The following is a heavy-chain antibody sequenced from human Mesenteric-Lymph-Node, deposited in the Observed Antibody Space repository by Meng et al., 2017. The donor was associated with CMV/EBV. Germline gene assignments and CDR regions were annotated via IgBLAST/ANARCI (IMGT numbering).Heavy chain of an antibody. V-gene: IGHV1-2*02. CDR2: INPNSGDT. CDR3: VVPAATQYNWFDP. CDR1: GYTFTGYY. Sequence: ASVKVSCKASGYTFTGYYMHWVRQAPGQGLEWMGWINPNSGDTGYAQKFQGRVTMTRDTSISTAYMELTRLRSDDTAVYYCVVPAATQYNWFDPWGQGSLVTVSS. D-gene: IGHD2-2*01. J-gene: IGHJ5*02.